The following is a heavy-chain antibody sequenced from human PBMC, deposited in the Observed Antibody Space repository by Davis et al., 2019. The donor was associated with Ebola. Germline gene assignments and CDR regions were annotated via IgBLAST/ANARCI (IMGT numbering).Heavy chain of an antibody. CDR3: ARDYYDSSGYLYYFDS. D-gene: IGHD3-22*01. J-gene: IGHJ4*02. CDR1: GFTFSSYG. V-gene: IGHV4-4*02. CDR2: IYHSGST. Sequence: GFTFSSYGMHWVRQPPGKGLEWIGEIYHSGSTNYNPSLKSRVTISVDKAKNQFSLKLNSVTAADTAVYYCARDYYDSSGYLYYFDSWGQGTLVTVSS.